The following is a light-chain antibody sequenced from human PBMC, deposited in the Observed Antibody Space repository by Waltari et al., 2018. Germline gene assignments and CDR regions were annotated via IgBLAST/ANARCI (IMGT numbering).Light chain of an antibody. J-gene: IGKJ4*01. CDR1: QSISRW. V-gene: IGKV1-5*03. CDR2: KAS. Sequence: DIQMTQSPSTLSAFVGDSVTITCRASQSISRWLACYQQKPGKAPKLLLYKASSLQSGAPFRFSGSGSGTDFTLTISSLQPDDSATYYCQQYDSYPLTFGGGTKVDIK. CDR3: QQYDSYPLT.